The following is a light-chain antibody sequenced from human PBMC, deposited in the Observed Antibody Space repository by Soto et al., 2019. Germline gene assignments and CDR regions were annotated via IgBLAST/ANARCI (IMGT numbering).Light chain of an antibody. V-gene: IGKV3-20*01. CDR2: GAS. CDR3: QQYTGPPTT. CDR1: QTVSSNY. J-gene: IGKJ5*01. Sequence: NGFTQSPGTPSFSPGERGTLSFRSSQTVSSNYLAWCQQRPGQAPRLLIYGASTRAAGIPDRLSGSGSGTDFTLTITRLEPEDSAVYFCQQYTGPPTTFGQGTRLEI.